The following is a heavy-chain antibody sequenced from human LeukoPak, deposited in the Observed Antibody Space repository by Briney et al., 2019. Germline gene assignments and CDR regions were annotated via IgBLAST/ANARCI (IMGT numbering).Heavy chain of an antibody. Sequence: GGCLRLSCEASGFTVSSNYMSWVRQAPGKGLEWVSVIYSGGTTYYADSVKGRFTISRDNSKNTLYLQMNSLRAEDTAVYYCAGWPSSSWYKVAAFGIWGQGTMVTVSS. D-gene: IGHD6-13*01. CDR1: GFTVSSNY. V-gene: IGHV3-53*01. CDR2: IYSGGTT. J-gene: IGHJ3*02. CDR3: AGWPSSSWYKVAAFGI.